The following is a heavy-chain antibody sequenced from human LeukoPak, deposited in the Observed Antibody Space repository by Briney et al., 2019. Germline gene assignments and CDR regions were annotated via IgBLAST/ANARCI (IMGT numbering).Heavy chain of an antibody. J-gene: IGHJ4*02. CDR3: ALSRYYGSGNFYDDY. D-gene: IGHD3-10*01. CDR1: GFSLTTSGVG. CDR2: IYWDDDK. Sequence: SGPTLVNPTQTLTLTCTFSGFSLTTSGVGVGWIRQPPGKALEWLALIYWDDDKRYSPSLENRLTIAKDTSKNQVVLTLTNMDPVDTATYFCALSRYYGSGNFYDDYWGQGTLVTVSS. V-gene: IGHV2-5*02.